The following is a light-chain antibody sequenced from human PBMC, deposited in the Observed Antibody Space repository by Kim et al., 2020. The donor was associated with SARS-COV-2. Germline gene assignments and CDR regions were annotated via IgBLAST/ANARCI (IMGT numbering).Light chain of an antibody. CDR1: QSISGY. J-gene: IGKJ2*01. Sequence: DIQMTQAPSSLSASVGDRVTITCRASQSISGYLNWYQQKPGKAPNLLIYAASNSQDGVPSRFSGSGFGTDFTLTIRSLQPEDFSTYYCQQSDTAPYTFGQGNKLEI. CDR3: QQSDTAPYT. V-gene: IGKV1-39*01. CDR2: AAS.